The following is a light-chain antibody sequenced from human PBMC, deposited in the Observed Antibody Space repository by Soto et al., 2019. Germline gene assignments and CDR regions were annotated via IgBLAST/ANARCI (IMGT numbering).Light chain of an antibody. V-gene: IGLV1-40*01. CDR1: SSNIGAGYD. J-gene: IGLJ2*01. Sequence: QAVVTQPPSVSGAPGQRVTISCTGSSSNIGAGYDVHWYQQLPGTAPKLLIYGNSNRPSGVPDRFSGSKSGTSASLAITGLQAEDEADYYCQSYDSNLSGVVFGGRTKLTVL. CDR2: GNS. CDR3: QSYDSNLSGVV.